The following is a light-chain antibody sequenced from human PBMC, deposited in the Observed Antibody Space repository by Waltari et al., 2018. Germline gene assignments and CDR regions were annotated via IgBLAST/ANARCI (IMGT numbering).Light chain of an antibody. CDR2: NAS. J-gene: IGKJ5*01. CDR1: QSRMTW. V-gene: IGKV1-5*01. Sequence: CRASQSRMTWLAWYHQKPGKAPKRLIYNASSLESGVPSRFSGSGSGTEFTLSISSLQPDDFATYFCQQYNGYPITFGQGTRLEI. CDR3: QQYNGYPIT.